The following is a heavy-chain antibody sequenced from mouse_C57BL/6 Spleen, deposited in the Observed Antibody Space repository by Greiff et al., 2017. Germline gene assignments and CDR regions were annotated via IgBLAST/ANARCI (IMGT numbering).Heavy chain of an antibody. Sequence: VQLQQSGAELAKPGASVKLSCKASGYTFTSYWMHWVKQRPGPGLEWIGYINPSSGYTKYNQKFKDKATLTADKSASTAFMQLSSLTYEDSAVYYCERGGYYDYDDGAWFAYWGQGTLVTVSA. D-gene: IGHD2-4*01. V-gene: IGHV1-7*01. J-gene: IGHJ3*01. CDR2: INPSSGYT. CDR3: ERGGYYDYDDGAWFAY. CDR1: GYTFTSYW.